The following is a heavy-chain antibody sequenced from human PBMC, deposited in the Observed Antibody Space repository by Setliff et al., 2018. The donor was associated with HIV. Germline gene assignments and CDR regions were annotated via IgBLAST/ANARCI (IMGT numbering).Heavy chain of an antibody. J-gene: IGHJ4*02. Sequence: QPGGSLRLSCAASGFTFDNVDMNWVRQAPGKGPEWVSSISKNSFSIYYTDSVKGRFTVSRDNSRDTLYLQMNSLRAEDTAVYYCATGRLRATSPFDNWGQGTLVTVSS. CDR1: GFTFDNVD. CDR3: ATGRLRATSPFDN. V-gene: IGHV3-23*01. CDR2: ISKNSFSI. D-gene: IGHD1-26*01.